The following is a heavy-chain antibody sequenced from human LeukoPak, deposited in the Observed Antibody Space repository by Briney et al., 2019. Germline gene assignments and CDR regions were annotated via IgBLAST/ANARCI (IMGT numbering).Heavy chain of an antibody. CDR2: FDPEDGET. Sequence: ASVKVSCKVSGYTLTELSMHGVRQAPGKGLEWMGGFDPEDGETIYAQKFQGRVTMTEDTSTDTAYMELSSLRSEDTAVYYCATGDDILTGYAFSCWGQGTLVTVSS. V-gene: IGHV1-24*01. J-gene: IGHJ4*02. CDR3: ATGDDILTGYAFSC. CDR1: GYTLTELS. D-gene: IGHD3-9*01.